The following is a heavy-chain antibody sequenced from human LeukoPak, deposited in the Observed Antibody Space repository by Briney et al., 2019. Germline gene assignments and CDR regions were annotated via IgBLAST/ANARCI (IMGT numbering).Heavy chain of an antibody. CDR3: AKDGGLWVSAHWGDS. Sequence: GGSLRLSCTASGFTFSSYTMTWVRKAPGKGPKWVSTITTGDGNTYYADSVKGRFTVYRDDSKNTLYLQMNSLRAEDTAGYYCAKDGGLWVSAHWGDSWGRGTLVTVSS. CDR2: ITTGDGNT. CDR1: GFTFSSYT. D-gene: IGHD7-27*01. J-gene: IGHJ4*02. V-gene: IGHV3-23*01.